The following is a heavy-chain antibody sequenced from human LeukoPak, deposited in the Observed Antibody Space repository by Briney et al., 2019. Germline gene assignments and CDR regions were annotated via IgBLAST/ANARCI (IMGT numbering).Heavy chain of an antibody. J-gene: IGHJ6*03. V-gene: IGHV4-34*01. Sequence: SETLSLTCAVYGGSFSGYYWSWIRQPPGKGLEWIGEINHSGSTNCNPSLKSRVTISVDTSKNQFSLKLSSVTAADTAVYYCARDWGVEGRPGYMDVWGKGTTVTVSS. CDR2: INHSGST. CDR1: GGSFSGYY. CDR3: ARDWGVEGRPGYMDV. D-gene: IGHD6-6*01.